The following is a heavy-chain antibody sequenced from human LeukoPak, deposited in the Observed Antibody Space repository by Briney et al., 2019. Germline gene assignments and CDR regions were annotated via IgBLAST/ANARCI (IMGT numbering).Heavy chain of an antibody. J-gene: IGHJ4*02. CDR2: TYYRSKWYN. CDR3: VRDQAGLDY. Sequence: PSQTLSLTCAISGDSVSSNSGAWNWIRQSPSRGLEWLGRTYYRSKWYNEYAESVKSRINIKPDTSRNQFSLQLNSVTPEDTAVYYCVRDQAGLDYWGQGTLVTASS. CDR1: GDSVSSNSGA. D-gene: IGHD6-13*01. V-gene: IGHV6-1*01.